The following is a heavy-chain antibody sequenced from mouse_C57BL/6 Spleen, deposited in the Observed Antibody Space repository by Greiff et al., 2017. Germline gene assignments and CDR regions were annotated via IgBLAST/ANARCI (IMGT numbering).Heavy chain of an antibody. CDR3: ARDPASFDY. CDR2: ISDGGSYT. J-gene: IGHJ2*01. V-gene: IGHV5-4*01. Sequence: DVLLVESGGGLVKPGGSLKLSCAASGFTFSSYAMSWVRQTPEKRLEWVATISDGGSYTYSPDNVKGRFTISRDNATNNPYLQMSHLKSEDTAMSYCARDPASFDYWGQGTTLTVSS. CDR1: GFTFSSYA.